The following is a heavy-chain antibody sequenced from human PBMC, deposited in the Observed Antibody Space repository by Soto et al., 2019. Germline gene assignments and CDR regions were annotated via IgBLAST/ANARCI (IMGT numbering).Heavy chain of an antibody. J-gene: IGHJ4*02. Sequence: QVQLVQSGAEVKKPGASVKVSCKASGYTFTNYDINWVRQATGQGLEWMGWMNPTSGITGYAQKFQGRVTMTRNTPITTAYLALSSLRSDDTALYYCATSVVSTITSFDYWGQGTLVTVSS. CDR1: GYTFTNYD. D-gene: IGHD5-12*01. CDR3: ATSVVSTITSFDY. V-gene: IGHV1-8*01. CDR2: MNPTSGIT.